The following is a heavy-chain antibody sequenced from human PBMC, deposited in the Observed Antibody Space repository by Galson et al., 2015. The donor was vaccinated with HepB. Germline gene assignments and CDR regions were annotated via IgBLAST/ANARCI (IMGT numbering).Heavy chain of an antibody. V-gene: IGHV3-23*01. D-gene: IGHD5-18*01. CDR2: ISGSGGTT. CDR1: GFTFSTYA. Sequence: SLRLSCAASGFTFSTYAMSWVRQAPGKGLEWVSAISGSGGTTYYAESVKGRFTISRDNSRNTLYLHMTSLRAEDRAVYYCARRGNSYGSDQTFFDFWGQGTLVTVSS. CDR3: ARRGNSYGSDQTFFDF. J-gene: IGHJ4*02.